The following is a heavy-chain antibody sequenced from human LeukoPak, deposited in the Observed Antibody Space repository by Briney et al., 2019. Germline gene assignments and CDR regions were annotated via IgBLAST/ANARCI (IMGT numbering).Heavy chain of an antibody. CDR3: ASATEDLSYFDY. V-gene: IGHV3-53*01. CDR1: GFTVSSNY. CDR2: IYTGGST. J-gene: IGHJ4*02. Sequence: GGSLRLSCAVSGFTVSSNYMSWVRQAPGKGLELVSVIYTGGSTYSADSVKGRFTISRDNSKSTLFLQMNSLRAEDTALYYCASATEDLSYFDYWGQGTLVTVSS.